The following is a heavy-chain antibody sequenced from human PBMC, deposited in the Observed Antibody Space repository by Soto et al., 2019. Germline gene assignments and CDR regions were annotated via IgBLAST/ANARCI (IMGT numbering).Heavy chain of an antibody. CDR1: GFTVSSNY. V-gene: IGHV3-66*01. CDR3: ARDCSSTSCYDSPHYYYYYYMDV. CDR2: IYSGGST. D-gene: IGHD2-2*01. Sequence: GGSLRLSCAASGFTVSSNYMSWVRQAPGKGLEWVSVIYSGGSTYYADSVKGRFTISRDNSKNTLYLQMNSLRAEDTAVYYCARDCSSTSCYDSPHYYYYYYMDVWGKGTTVTVSS. J-gene: IGHJ6*03.